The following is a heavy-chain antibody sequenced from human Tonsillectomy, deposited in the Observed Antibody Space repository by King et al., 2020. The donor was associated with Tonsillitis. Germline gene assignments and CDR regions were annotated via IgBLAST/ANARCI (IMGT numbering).Heavy chain of an antibody. Sequence: QLVQSGAEVKKPGSSVKVSCKASGVTFSSYAISWVRQAPGQGLEWMGGIIPIFGTANYAQKFQGRVTITADESTSTAYMELSSLRSEDTAVYYCARRDLGGVVVKFYGIDVWGQGTTVTVSS. V-gene: IGHV1-69*12. J-gene: IGHJ6*02. CDR3: ARRDLGGVVVKFYGIDV. D-gene: IGHD3-22*01. CDR2: IIPIFGTA. CDR1: GVTFSSYA.